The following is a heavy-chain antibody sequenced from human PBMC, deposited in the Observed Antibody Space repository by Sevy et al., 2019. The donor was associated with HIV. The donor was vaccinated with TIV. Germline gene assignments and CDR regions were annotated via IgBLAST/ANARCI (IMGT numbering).Heavy chain of an antibody. CDR1: GYSISSGYY. J-gene: IGHJ4*02. V-gene: IGHV4-38-2*01. CDR2: IYHSGST. Sequence: SETLSLTCAVSGYSISSGYYWGWIRQPPGKGLEWIGSIYHSGSTYYNPSLKSRVTISVDTSKNQFSLKLSSVTAADTAVYYCARVSGDREVRWDYWGQGTLVTVSS. CDR3: ARVSGDREVRWDY. D-gene: IGHD2-21*02.